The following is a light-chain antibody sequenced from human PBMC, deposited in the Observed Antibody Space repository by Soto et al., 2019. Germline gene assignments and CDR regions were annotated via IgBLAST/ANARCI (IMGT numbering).Light chain of an antibody. CDR3: CSYGGNAFFAI. J-gene: IGLJ2*01. CDR2: EGT. V-gene: IGLV2-23*01. CDR1: NSDIGSYNL. Sequence: QSALTQPASVSGSPGQSITISCTGTNSDIGSYNLVSWYQQHPGKVPRLMIYEGTKRPSGVSNRFSGSRSGTAASLTISGLQAEDEADYYCCSYGGNAFFAIFGGGTKVTVL.